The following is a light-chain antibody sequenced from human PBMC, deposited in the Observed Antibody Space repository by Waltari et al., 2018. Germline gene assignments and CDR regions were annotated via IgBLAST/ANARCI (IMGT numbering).Light chain of an antibody. Sequence: EVVMTQSPAPLSVSPGERVTLSCKASQNIDNNLAWYQQKPGQSPRLLIYGASTRATGVPARFSGSGSGTEFTLTISSLQSEDCAVFYCQQYNRWPPLTFGGGTKVEIK. CDR2: GAS. CDR3: QQYNRWPPLT. J-gene: IGKJ4*01. V-gene: IGKV3-15*01. CDR1: QNIDNN.